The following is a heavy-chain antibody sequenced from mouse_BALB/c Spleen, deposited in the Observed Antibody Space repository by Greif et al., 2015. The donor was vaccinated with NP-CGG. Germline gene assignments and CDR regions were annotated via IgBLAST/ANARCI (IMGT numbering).Heavy chain of an antibody. Sequence: EVHLVESGGGLVQPGGSLRLSCATSGFTFTDYYMSWVRQPPGKAFEWLGFIRNKANGYTTEYSASVKGRFTISRDNSQSILYLQMNTLRAEDSATYYCARDMGNYEFAYWGQGTLVTVSA. CDR1: GFTFTDYY. V-gene: IGHV7-3*02. J-gene: IGHJ3*01. D-gene: IGHD2-1*01. CDR2: IRNKANGYTT. CDR3: ARDMGNYEFAY.